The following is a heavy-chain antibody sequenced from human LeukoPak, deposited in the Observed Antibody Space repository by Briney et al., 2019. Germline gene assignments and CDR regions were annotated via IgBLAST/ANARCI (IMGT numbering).Heavy chain of an antibody. CDR2: ISWNSGSI. CDR3: AEIRLRYFDWAPFDI. V-gene: IGHV3-9*01. CDR1: GFTFDDYA. D-gene: IGHD3-9*01. J-gene: IGHJ3*02. Sequence: GGSLRLSCAASGFTFDDYAMHWVRQAPGKGLEWVSGISWNSGSIGYADSVKGRFTISRDNAKNSLYLQMNSLRAEDTALYYCAEIRLRYFDWAPFDIWGQGTMVTVSS.